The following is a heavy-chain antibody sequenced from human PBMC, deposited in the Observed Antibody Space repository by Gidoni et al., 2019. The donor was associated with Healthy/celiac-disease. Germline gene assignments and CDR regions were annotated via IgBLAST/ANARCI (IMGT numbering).Heavy chain of an antibody. CDR2: ISSSSSYI. CDR1: GFTFGSYS. J-gene: IGHJ4*02. Sequence: EVQLVESGGGLVRPGGSQRRSCAASGFTFGSYSMNWVRQAPGKGLEWVSSISSSSSYIYYAASVKGRFTISRDNAKNSLYLQMYSLRAEDTAVYYCARDGFGGAADYWGQGTLVTVSS. D-gene: IGHD3-10*01. CDR3: ARDGFGGAADY. V-gene: IGHV3-21*01.